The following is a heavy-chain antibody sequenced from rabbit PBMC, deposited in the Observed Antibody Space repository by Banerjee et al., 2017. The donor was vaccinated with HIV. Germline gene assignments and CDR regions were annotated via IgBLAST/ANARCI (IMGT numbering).Heavy chain of an antibody. Sequence: QSLEESGGDLVKPGASLTLTCTAFGFSFSSSYHMCWVRQAPGKGLGWIACIYDGSNGSTYYACCAKGRFTISKASSTTLTLRTTRLTPADTATYFCVRDINTSFKLWGPATLVSVS. CDR3: VRDINTSFKL. CDR2: IYDGSNGST. V-gene: IGHV1S40*01. D-gene: IGHD1-1*01. J-gene: IGHJ4*01. CDR1: GFSFSSSYH.